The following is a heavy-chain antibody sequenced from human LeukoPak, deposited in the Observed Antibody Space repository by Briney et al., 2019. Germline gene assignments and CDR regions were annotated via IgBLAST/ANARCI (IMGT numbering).Heavy chain of an antibody. CDR1: GGTFSSYA. J-gene: IGHJ5*02. Sequence: ASVKVSCKASGGTFSSYAISWVRQAPGQGLEWMGGIIPIFGTANYAQKFQGRVTTTADESTSTAYMELSSLRSEDTAVYYCARDLAYCGGDCRNWFDPWGQGTLVTVSS. CDR2: IIPIFGTA. D-gene: IGHD2-21*02. CDR3: ARDLAYCGGDCRNWFDP. V-gene: IGHV1-69*13.